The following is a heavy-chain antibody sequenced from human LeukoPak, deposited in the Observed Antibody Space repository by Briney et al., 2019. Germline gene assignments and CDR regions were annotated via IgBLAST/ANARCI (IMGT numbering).Heavy chain of an antibody. V-gene: IGHV3-21*01. CDR2: ISSSSTYI. J-gene: IGHJ4*02. CDR3: VRDGDYTGYPYFDQ. D-gene: IGHD5-12*01. CDR1: GFSFSSYN. Sequence: GGSLRLSCAASGFSFSSYNMHWVRQAPGKGLEWVSSISSSSTYIYFADSVKGRFTVSRDNAMNSLYPQMNNLRAEDTSVYYCVRDGDYTGYPYFDQWGQGALVTVSS.